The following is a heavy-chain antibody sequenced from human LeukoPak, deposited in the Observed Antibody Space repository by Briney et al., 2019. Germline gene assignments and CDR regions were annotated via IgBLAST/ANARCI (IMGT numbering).Heavy chain of an antibody. V-gene: IGHV3-7*01. J-gene: IGHJ4*02. CDR2: MKQDGSEK. CDR3: ARDPDDSSSWYI. CDR1: GFTFSSYW. D-gene: IGHD6-13*01. Sequence: GGSLRLSCAASGFTFSSYWMSWVRQAPGKGLEWVANMKQDGSEKYYVDSVKGRFTISRDNAKNTLYLQMNSLRAEDTAVYYCARDPDDSSSWYIWGQGTLVTVSS.